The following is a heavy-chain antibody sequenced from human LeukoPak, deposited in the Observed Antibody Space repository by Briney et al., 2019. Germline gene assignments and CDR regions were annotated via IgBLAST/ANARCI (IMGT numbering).Heavy chain of an antibody. D-gene: IGHD6-13*01. V-gene: IGHV1-8*01. CDR2: MNPNSGNT. CDR1: GYTFTSYD. Sequence: ASVKVSCKASGYTFTSYDINWVRQATGQGLEWMGWMNPNSGNTGYAQKFQGRVTMTRNTSISTAYMELSSLRSEDTAVYYCARGRSYSSSWYPSDAFDIWGQGTMVTVSS. CDR3: ARGRSYSSSWYPSDAFDI. J-gene: IGHJ3*02.